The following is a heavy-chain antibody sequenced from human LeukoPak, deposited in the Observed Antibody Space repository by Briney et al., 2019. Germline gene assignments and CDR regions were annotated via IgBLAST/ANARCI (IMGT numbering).Heavy chain of an antibody. CDR2: IYYTGSA. CDR3: ARLSTVVVSFDP. D-gene: IGHD3-22*01. Sequence: SETLSLTCTVSGGSVRSSNDYWGWIRQPPGKGLEWIGTIYYTGSAWYNPSLKSRVTISVDTSRNQFSLKLNSVTAADTAVYYCARLSTVVVSFDPWGQGTLVTVSS. CDR1: GGSVRSSNDY. J-gene: IGHJ5*02. V-gene: IGHV4-39*01.